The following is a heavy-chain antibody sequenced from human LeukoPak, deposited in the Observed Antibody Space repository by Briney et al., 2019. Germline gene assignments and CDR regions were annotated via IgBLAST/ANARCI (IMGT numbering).Heavy chain of an antibody. Sequence: ASVKVSCKASGYIFTTYYMHWLRQAPGQGPEWMGIINPRGGSIDYAQKFQGRVTMTSDTSTSTVYMELKSLRSEDTAVYFCARVGTTGATADNWGQGTLVTVSS. CDR2: INPRGGSI. J-gene: IGHJ4*02. CDR1: GYIFTTYY. CDR3: ARVGTTGATADN. V-gene: IGHV1-46*01. D-gene: IGHD4-11*01.